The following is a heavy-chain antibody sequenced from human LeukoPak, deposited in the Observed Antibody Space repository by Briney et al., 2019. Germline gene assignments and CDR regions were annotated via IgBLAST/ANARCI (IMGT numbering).Heavy chain of an antibody. V-gene: IGHV3-30*03. J-gene: IGHJ4*02. Sequence: GGSLRLSCAASGFTFSSYGMHWVRQAPGKGLEWVAVISYDGSNKYYADSVKGRFTISRDNSKNTLYLQMNSLRAEDTAVYYCARGGVMELPSFPAKYWGQGTLVTVSS. CDR2: ISYDGSNK. CDR1: GFTFSSYG. D-gene: IGHD1-26*01. CDR3: ARGGVMELPSFPAKY.